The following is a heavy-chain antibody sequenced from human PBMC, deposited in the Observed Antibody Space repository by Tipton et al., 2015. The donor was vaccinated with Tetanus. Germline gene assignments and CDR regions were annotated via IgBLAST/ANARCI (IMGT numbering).Heavy chain of an antibody. CDR3: AREADCSGGSCFSGDFAN. J-gene: IGHJ4*02. V-gene: IGHV3-33*01. D-gene: IGHD2-15*01. CDR2: SWYDGTDQ. Sequence: SGFIFSSYGIHWVRQAPGKGLEWVAVSWYDGTDQYYADSVKGRFTLSRDNSKNTLYLEMNSLRAEDTALYYCAREADCSGGSCFSGDFANWGQGTQVTVSS. CDR1: GFIFSSYG.